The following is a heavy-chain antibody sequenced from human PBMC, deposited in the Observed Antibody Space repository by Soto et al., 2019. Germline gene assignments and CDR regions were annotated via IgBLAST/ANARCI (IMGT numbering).Heavy chain of an antibody. D-gene: IGHD3-22*01. CDR3: ARKYYYDSSGYYYAEYFQH. J-gene: IGHJ1*01. Sequence: QVQLVESGGGVVQPGRSLRLSCAASGFTFSSYAMHWVRQAPGKGLEWVAVISYDGSNKYYAGSVKGRFTISRDNSKNTLYLQMNSLRAEDTAVYYCARKYYYDSSGYYYAEYFQHWSQGTLVTVSS. V-gene: IGHV3-30-3*01. CDR2: ISYDGSNK. CDR1: GFTFSSYA.